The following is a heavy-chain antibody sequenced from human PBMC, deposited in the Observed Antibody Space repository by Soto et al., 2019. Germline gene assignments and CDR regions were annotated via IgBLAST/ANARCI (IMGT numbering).Heavy chain of an antibody. V-gene: IGHV3-9*01. CDR2: ISWNSGSI. CDR3: AKDAITMVRGVISYYGMDV. J-gene: IGHJ6*02. D-gene: IGHD3-10*01. CDR1: GFTFSSYA. Sequence: GGSLRLSCAASGFTFSSYAMRWVRQAPVKGLEWVSGISWNSGSIGYADSVKGRFTISRDNAKNSLYLQMNSLRAEDTALYYCAKDAITMVRGVISYYGMDVWGQGTTVTVSS.